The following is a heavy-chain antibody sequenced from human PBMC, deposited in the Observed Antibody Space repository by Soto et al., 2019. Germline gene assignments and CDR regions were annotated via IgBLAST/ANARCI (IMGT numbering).Heavy chain of an antibody. J-gene: IGHJ4*02. Sequence: QVQLVQSGAEVKKPGSSVKVSCQASGDTFSNYAISWVRQAPGQGLEWMGGSIPIFGKKNYEQKFQGRGTISADESTSTAYMELSSLRPDDTAVYYCARWEDQYGSGRNPTQSYFDYWGQGTLVTVSS. V-gene: IGHV1-69*01. CDR2: SIPIFGKK. D-gene: IGHD2-15*01. CDR1: GDTFSNYA. CDR3: ARWEDQYGSGRNPTQSYFDY.